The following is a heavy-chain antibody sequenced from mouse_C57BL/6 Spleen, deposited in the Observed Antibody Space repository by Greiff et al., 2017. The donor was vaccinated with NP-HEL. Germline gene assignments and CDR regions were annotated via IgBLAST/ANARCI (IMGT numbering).Heavy chain of an antibody. D-gene: IGHD3-3*01. Sequence: DVHLVESGGGLVKPGGSLKLSCAASGFTFSDYGMHWVRQAPEKGLEWVAYISSGSSTIYYADTVKGRFTISRDNAKNTLFLQMTSLRSVDTAMYYCAREGLVHWGQGTLVTVSA. CDR2: ISSGSSTI. CDR1: GFTFSDYG. CDR3: AREGLVH. V-gene: IGHV5-17*01. J-gene: IGHJ3*01.